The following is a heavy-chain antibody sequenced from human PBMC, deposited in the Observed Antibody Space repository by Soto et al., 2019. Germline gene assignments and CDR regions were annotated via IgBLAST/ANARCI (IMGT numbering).Heavy chain of an antibody. Sequence: QVHLQQWGAGLLKPSETLSLTCAVYGGSFSGYYWSLIRQPPGKGLEWIGEINHSGSTNYNPSLKSRVTVSVDTSKNQFSLKLSSVTAADTAVYYCARKGNYDFWSGPGDNWFDPWGQGTLVTVSS. CDR1: GGSFSGYY. V-gene: IGHV4-34*01. CDR3: ARKGNYDFWSGPGDNWFDP. CDR2: INHSGST. D-gene: IGHD3-3*01. J-gene: IGHJ5*02.